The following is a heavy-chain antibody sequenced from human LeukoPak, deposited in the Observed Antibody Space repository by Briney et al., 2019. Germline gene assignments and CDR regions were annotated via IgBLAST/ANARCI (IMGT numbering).Heavy chain of an antibody. V-gene: IGHV1-2*02. CDR2: INPSSGGT. Sequence: GASVKVSCKVSGYTFTGYYMHWVRQAPGQGLEWMGWINPSSGGTNYAQKFQGRVTMTRDTSISTAYMELSRLRSDDTAVYYCARGGRNWNYTPDYWGQGTLVTVSS. D-gene: IGHD1-7*01. J-gene: IGHJ4*02. CDR1: GYTFTGYY. CDR3: ARGGRNWNYTPDY.